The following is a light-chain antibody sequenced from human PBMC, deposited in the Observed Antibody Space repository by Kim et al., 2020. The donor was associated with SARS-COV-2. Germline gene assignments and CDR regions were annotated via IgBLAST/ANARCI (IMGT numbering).Light chain of an antibody. Sequence: EIVLTQSPATLSVSPGERVTLSCRASQSVSGDLAWYQHKPGQTPRLLIYAASTRATGVPGTFSGRGFGTEFTLTISSLQSEDFATYYCQQYNSWPLYTFGQGTKLEI. J-gene: IGKJ2*01. CDR2: AAS. V-gene: IGKV3-15*01. CDR1: QSVSGD. CDR3: QQYNSWPLYT.